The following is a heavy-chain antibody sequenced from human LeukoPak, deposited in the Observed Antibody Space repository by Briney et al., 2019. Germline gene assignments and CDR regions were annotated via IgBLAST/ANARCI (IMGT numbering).Heavy chain of an antibody. Sequence: SSETLSLTRTVSGGSISSYYWSWIRQPPGKGLEWIGYIYYSGSTNYNPSLKSRVTISVDTSKNQFSLKLSSVTAADTAVYYCARTKSRDAFDIWGQGTMVTVSS. CDR3: ARTKSRDAFDI. CDR2: IYYSGST. V-gene: IGHV4-59*01. CDR1: GGSISSYY. J-gene: IGHJ3*02.